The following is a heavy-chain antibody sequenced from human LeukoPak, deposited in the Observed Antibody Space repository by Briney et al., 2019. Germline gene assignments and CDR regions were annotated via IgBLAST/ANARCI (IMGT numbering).Heavy chain of an antibody. CDR3: ARGPRYGMDV. CDR2: IYYSGST. Sequence: SETLSLTCAVYGGSFSGYYWSWIRQPPGKGLEWIGYIYYSGSTYYNPSLKSRVTISVDTSKNQFSLKLSSVTAADTAVYYCARGPRYGMDVWGQGTTVTVSS. V-gene: IGHV4-30-4*08. CDR1: GGSFSGYY. J-gene: IGHJ6*02.